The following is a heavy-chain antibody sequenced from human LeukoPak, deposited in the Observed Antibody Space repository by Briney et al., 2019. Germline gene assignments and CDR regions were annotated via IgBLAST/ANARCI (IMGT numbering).Heavy chain of an antibody. V-gene: IGHV3-21*01. CDR2: ISSSSSYI. CDR3: AKDRVAYSSSPNYFDY. D-gene: IGHD6-13*01. J-gene: IGHJ4*02. CDR1: GFTFSSYS. Sequence: GGSLRLSCAASGFTFSSYSMNWVRRAPGKGLEWVSSISSSSSYIYYADSVKGRFTISRDNSKNTLYLQMNSLRAEDTAVYYCAKDRVAYSSSPNYFDYWGQGTLVTVSS.